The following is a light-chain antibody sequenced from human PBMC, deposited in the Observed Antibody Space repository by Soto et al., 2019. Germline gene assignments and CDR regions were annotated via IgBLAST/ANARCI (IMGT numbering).Light chain of an antibody. J-gene: IGKJ3*01. CDR1: QSISSW. V-gene: IGKV1-5*03. Sequence: DIQMTQSPSTLSASVGDRVTITCRASQSISSWLAWYQQKPGKAPKLLIYKASSLESGVPSRFSGSGSGTEFTLTISSLQPDVFATYYCQQYNSYLFTFGPGTKFDIK. CDR2: KAS. CDR3: QQYNSYLFT.